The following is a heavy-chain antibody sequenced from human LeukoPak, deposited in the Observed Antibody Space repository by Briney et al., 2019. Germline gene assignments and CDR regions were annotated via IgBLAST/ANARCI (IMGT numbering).Heavy chain of an antibody. Sequence: PSETLSLTCAVYGGSFSGYYWSWIRQPPGKGLEWIGEINHSGSTNYNPSLKSRVTISVDTSKNQFSLKLSSVTAADTAVYYCARVAPTYYYGSGLPRGFDYWGQGTLVTVSS. CDR3: ARVAPTYYYGSGLPRGFDY. CDR1: GGSFSGYY. J-gene: IGHJ4*02. D-gene: IGHD3-10*01. CDR2: INHSGST. V-gene: IGHV4-34*01.